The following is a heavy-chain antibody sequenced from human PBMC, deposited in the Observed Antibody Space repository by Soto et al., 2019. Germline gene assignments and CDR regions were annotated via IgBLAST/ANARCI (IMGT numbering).Heavy chain of an antibody. CDR1: GFTFSSYS. CDR2: ITNGGSTI. Sequence: EVQLVESGGGLVQPGGSLRLSCAASGFTFSSYSMAWVRQAPGKGLEWVSSITNGGSTIYYADSVKGRFTISRDNAKNSLYLQMNSLSAEDTAVYYCARDTSSWYGDWGQGTLVTVSS. J-gene: IGHJ4*02. D-gene: IGHD6-13*01. V-gene: IGHV3-48*01. CDR3: ARDTSSWYGD.